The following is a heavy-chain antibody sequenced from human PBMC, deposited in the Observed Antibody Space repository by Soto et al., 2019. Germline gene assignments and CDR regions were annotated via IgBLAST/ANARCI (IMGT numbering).Heavy chain of an antibody. J-gene: IGHJ4*02. D-gene: IGHD3-10*01. V-gene: IGHV3-33*01. CDR2: IWYDGSNK. CDR1: GFTFSSYG. Sequence: GGSLRLSCAASGFTFSSYGMHWVRQAPGKGLGWVAVIWYDGSNKYYADSVKGRFTISRDNSNNTLYLQMNSLRAEDTAVYYCARGSYGSGSYEDYWGQGT. CDR3: ARGSYGSGSYEDY.